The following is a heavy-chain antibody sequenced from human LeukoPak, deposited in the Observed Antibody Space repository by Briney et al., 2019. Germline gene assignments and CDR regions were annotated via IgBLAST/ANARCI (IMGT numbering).Heavy chain of an antibody. Sequence: PGGSLRLSCTASGFTFSSYWISWVRQAPGKGLEWMANIKQDGSKKYYADSVKGRFTISRDNAKNSLYMQMNSLRAEDTAVYYCASSGCYDFWSGFQSSDYWGQGTLVTVSS. CDR1: GFTFSSYW. D-gene: IGHD3-3*01. V-gene: IGHV3-7*03. J-gene: IGHJ4*02. CDR3: ASSGCYDFWSGFQSSDY. CDR2: IKQDGSKK.